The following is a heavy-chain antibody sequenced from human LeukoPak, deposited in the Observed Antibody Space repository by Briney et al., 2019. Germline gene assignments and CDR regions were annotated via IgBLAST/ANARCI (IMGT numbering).Heavy chain of an antibody. CDR2: INHSGST. CDR3: ARGQRVVGATPPFDY. Sequence: SETLSLTCAVYGGSSSGYYWSWIRQPPGKGLEWIGEINHSGSTNYNPSLKSRVTISVDTSKNQFSLKLSSVTAADTAVYYCARGQRVVGATPPFDYWGQGTLVTVSS. J-gene: IGHJ4*02. D-gene: IGHD1-26*01. CDR1: GGSSSGYY. V-gene: IGHV4-34*01.